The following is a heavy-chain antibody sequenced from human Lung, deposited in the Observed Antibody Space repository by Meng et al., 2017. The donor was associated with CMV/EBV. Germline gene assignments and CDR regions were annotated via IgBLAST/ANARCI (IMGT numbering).Heavy chain of an antibody. D-gene: IGHD6-13*01. J-gene: IGHJ4*02. V-gene: IGHV3-30*03. Sequence: QVRRAGVGGAVDQPGRSLGLSCAVSGFMFSDYGVHWVRQAPGKAPEWVAFILKDGSDKFYRDSVKGRFTISRDPGKNTLYLQMDSLRPEDTAIYYCVRDGDSSNWPLDYWGQGTLVTVSS. CDR2: ILKDGSDK. CDR1: GFMFSDYG. CDR3: VRDGDSSNWPLDY.